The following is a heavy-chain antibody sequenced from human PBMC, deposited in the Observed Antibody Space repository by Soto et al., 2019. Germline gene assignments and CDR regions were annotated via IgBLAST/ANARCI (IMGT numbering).Heavy chain of an antibody. Sequence: QVQLVESGGGVVQPGRSLRLSCAASGFTFSSYAMHWVRQAPGKGLEWVAVISYDGSNKYYADSVKGRFTISRDNSKNTLYLQMNSLRAEDTAVYYCARSPPIYSSGFGYFDYWGQGTLVTVSS. CDR2: ISYDGSNK. J-gene: IGHJ4*02. V-gene: IGHV3-30-3*01. CDR1: GFTFSSYA. CDR3: ARSPPIYSSGFGYFDY. D-gene: IGHD6-19*01.